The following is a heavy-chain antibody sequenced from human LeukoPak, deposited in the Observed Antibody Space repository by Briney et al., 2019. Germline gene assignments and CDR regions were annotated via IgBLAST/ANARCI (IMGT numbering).Heavy chain of an antibody. CDR2: ISSGSSSTI. D-gene: IGHD6-13*01. V-gene: IGHV3-48*02. CDR1: GFTFSAYS. Sequence: GGSLRLSCAASGFTFSAYSMNWVRQAPGKGLEWVSYISSGSSSTIYYADSVKGRFTISRDNAKNSLYLQMNSLRDEDTAVFYCARGAAAFGYWGQGTLVTVSP. CDR3: ARGAAAFGY. J-gene: IGHJ4*02.